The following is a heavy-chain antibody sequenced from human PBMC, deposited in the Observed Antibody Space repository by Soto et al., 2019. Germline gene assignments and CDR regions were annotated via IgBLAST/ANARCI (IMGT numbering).Heavy chain of an antibody. Sequence: QVQLVQSGAEMKKPGASVKLSCKTSGINYNTYAIHWVRQDPGQGLEWMGWINAGNGDTRYSQNFQGSVTLTRDTSASTVYMDLDSLKSEDTGVYYCARAISGYVTWGQGTLVTVSS. D-gene: IGHD5-12*01. J-gene: IGHJ4*02. CDR3: ARAISGYVT. V-gene: IGHV1-3*01. CDR2: INAGNGDT. CDR1: GINYNTYA.